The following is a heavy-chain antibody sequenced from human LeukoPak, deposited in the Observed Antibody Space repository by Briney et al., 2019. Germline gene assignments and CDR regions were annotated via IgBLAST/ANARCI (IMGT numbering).Heavy chain of an antibody. CDR2: ISGSSSTI. J-gene: IGHJ5*02. D-gene: IGHD5-18*01. CDR1: GFTFSDYY. CDR3: VRVIYEYSYGPQNP. Sequence: GGSLRLSCAASGFTFSDYYMTWIRQTPGKGLEWVSYISGSSSTIYYADSVKGRFTISRDNAKNSLYLQMNSLRAEDTAVYYCVRVIYEYSYGPQNPWGQGTLVTVSS. V-gene: IGHV3-11*01.